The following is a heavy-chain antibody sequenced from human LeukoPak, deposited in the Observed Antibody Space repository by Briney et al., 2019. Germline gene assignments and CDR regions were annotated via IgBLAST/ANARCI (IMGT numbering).Heavy chain of an antibody. J-gene: IGHJ6*03. CDR1: GFIFSSYG. CDR2: IRYDGSNT. V-gene: IGHV3-30*02. Sequence: GGSLRLSCAASGFIFSSYGMHWVRQAPGKGLEWVAFIRYDGSNTYYADSVKGRFTISRDNAKNSLYLQMNSLRAEDTAVYYCARGGFDWLLFNYYYYMDVWGKGTTVTISS. CDR3: ARGGFDWLLFNYYYYMDV. D-gene: IGHD3-9*01.